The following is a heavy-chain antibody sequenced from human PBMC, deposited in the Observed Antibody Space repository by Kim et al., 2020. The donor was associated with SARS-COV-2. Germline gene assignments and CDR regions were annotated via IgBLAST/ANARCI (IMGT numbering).Heavy chain of an antibody. V-gene: IGHV3-7*03. CDR3: ARAGSYYYYYGMDV. Sequence: YVDSVKGRFTISRDNAKNSLYLQMNSLRAEDTAVYYCARAGSYYYYYGMDVWGQGTTVTVSS. J-gene: IGHJ6*02.